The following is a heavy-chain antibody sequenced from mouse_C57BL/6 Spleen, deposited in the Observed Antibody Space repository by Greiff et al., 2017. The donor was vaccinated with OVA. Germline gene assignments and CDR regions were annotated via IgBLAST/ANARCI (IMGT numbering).Heavy chain of an antibody. CDR2: IDPETGGT. CDR1: GYTFTDYE. CDR3: TRGGNYYGSSDY. V-gene: IGHV1-15*01. J-gene: IGHJ2*01. D-gene: IGHD1-1*01. Sequence: LVGPGASVTLSCKASGYTFTDYEMHWVKQTPVHGLEWLGAIDPETGGTAYNQKFKGKAILTADKSSSTAYMELRSLTSEDSAVYYCTRGGNYYGSSDYWGQGTTLTVSS.